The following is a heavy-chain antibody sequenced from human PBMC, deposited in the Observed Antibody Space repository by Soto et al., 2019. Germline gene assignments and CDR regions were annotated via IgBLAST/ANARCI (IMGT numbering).Heavy chain of an antibody. D-gene: IGHD4-17*01. CDR3: AKEGDYESSTSGFDP. J-gene: IGHJ5*02. V-gene: IGHV3-23*01. CDR1: GFTFSSYA. CDR2: ISGSGGST. Sequence: EVQLLESGGGLVQPGGSLRLSCAASGFTFSSYAMSWVRQAPGKGLEWVSAISGSGGSTYYADSVKGRFTISRDNSKNTLYRQMNSLRAEDTAVYYCAKEGDYESSTSGFDPWCQGKLVTVSS.